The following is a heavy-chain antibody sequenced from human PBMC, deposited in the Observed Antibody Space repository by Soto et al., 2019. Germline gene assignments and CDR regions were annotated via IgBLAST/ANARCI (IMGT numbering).Heavy chain of an antibody. Sequence: GVLRLSCAASGFTYSTYTMHWVRQAPGKGLEWVAVISYDGNNKFYADSVKGRFTISRDSTKQTLYLQMNSLRPDDTAMYYCAREGVSSTEYPWNYGTYFDYWGQEALFTLS. J-gene: IGHJ4*02. D-gene: IGHD1-7*01. V-gene: IGHV3-30-3*01. CDR1: GFTYSTYT. CDR3: AREGVSSTEYPWNYGTYFDY. CDR2: ISYDGNNK.